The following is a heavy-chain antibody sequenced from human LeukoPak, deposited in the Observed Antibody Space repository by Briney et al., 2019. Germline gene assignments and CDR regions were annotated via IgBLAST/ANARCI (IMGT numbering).Heavy chain of an antibody. Sequence: GGSLRLSCAASGFTFSNYWMTWVRQAPGKGLEWVANINRDGSERYYVDSVKGRFTISRDDAKSSLYLQMNSLRAEDTAVYYCARVKSGWAAGTSYYYYGMDVWGQGTTVTVSS. V-gene: IGHV3-7*01. J-gene: IGHJ6*02. CDR3: ARVKSGWAAGTSYYYYGMDV. CDR2: INRDGSER. CDR1: GFTFSNYW. D-gene: IGHD6-13*01.